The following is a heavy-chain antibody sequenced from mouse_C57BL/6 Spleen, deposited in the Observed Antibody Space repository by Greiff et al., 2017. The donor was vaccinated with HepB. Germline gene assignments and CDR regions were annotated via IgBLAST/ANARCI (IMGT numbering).Heavy chain of an antibody. D-gene: IGHD1-1*01. CDR1: GFTFSSYA. V-gene: IGHV5-4*01. CDR3: AREPLLLRDYFDY. J-gene: IGHJ2*01. Sequence: EVHLVESGGGLVKPGGSLKLSCAASGFTFSSYAMSWVRQTPEKRLEWVATISDGGSYTYYPDNVKGRFTISRDNAKNNLYLQMSHLKSEDTAMYYCAREPLLLRDYFDYWGQGTTLTVSS. CDR2: ISDGGSYT.